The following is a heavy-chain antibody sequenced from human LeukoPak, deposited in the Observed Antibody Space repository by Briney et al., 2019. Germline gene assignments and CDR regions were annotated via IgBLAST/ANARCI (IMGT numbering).Heavy chain of an antibody. CDR1: GGTFSSYA. J-gene: IGHJ3*02. CDR3: ARDRDGGGPWNAFDI. D-gene: IGHD3-16*01. V-gene: IGHV1-69*01. Sequence: ASVKVSCKASGGTFSSYAISWVRQAPGQGLEWMGGIIPIFGTANYAQKFQGRVTITADESTSTAYMELSSLRSEDTAVYYCARDRDGGGPWNAFDIWGQGTMVTVSS. CDR2: IIPIFGTA.